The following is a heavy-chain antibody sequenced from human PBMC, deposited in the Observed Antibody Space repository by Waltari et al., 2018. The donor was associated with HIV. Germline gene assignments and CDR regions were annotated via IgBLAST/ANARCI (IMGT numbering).Heavy chain of an antibody. J-gene: IGHJ3*02. Sequence: QLQLQESGPGLVKPSETLSLTCTVSGGSISSSSHYWGWIRQPPGKGLEWIGSIYYSVSTDNNPSLKSRVTISVDTSKNQFSLKLSSVTAADTAVYYCARQGYYYDSSGYYTGAFDIWGQGTVVTVSS. V-gene: IGHV4-39*01. CDR1: GGSISSSSHY. D-gene: IGHD3-22*01. CDR3: ARQGYYYDSSGYYTGAFDI. CDR2: IYYSVST.